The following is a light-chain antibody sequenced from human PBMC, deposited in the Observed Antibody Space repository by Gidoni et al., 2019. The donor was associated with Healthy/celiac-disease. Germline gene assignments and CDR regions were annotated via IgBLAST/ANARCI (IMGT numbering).Light chain of an antibody. CDR1: QSVSSSY. J-gene: IGKJ1*01. CDR3: QQYGSSPLWT. CDR2: GAS. V-gene: IGKV3-20*01. Sequence: EIVLPQSPGTLSLSPGERATLSCRASQSVSSSYLAWYQQKPGQAPRLLIYGASSRATGIPDRVSGSGSGTDFTLTISRLEPEDFAVYYCQQYGSSPLWTFGQGTKVEIK.